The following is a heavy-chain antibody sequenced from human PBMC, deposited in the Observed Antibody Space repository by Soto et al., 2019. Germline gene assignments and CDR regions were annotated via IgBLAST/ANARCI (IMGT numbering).Heavy chain of an antibody. Sequence: QVQRVQSGAEVKKPGSSVKVSCKASGGTFSSYAISWVRQAPGQGLEWMGGIIPIFGTANYAQEFQGRVTIPADESTSTAYMEPSSLRSEDTSVYYCARVGDSSSSSYSYSGMDVWGQGTTVTVSS. D-gene: IGHD6-6*01. V-gene: IGHV1-69*01. CDR1: GGTFSSYA. CDR3: ARVGDSSSSSYSYSGMDV. CDR2: IIPIFGTA. J-gene: IGHJ6*02.